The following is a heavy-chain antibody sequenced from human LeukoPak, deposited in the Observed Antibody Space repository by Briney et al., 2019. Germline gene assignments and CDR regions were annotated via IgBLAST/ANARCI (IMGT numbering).Heavy chain of an antibody. CDR3: ARGWIDWNYAGGWFDP. J-gene: IGHJ5*02. D-gene: IGHD1-7*01. CDR2: INLSGGST. V-gene: IGHV1-46*01. CDR1: GYTFTSYY. Sequence: ASVNVSCKASGYTFTSYYMHWVRQAPGQGLEWMGIINLSGGSTSYAQNFQGSVTMTRYTSTSTVYMELSSLRSEDTDVYYCARGWIDWNYAGGWFDPWGQGTLVTVSS.